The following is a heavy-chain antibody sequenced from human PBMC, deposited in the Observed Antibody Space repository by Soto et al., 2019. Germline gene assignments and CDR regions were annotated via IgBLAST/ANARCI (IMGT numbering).Heavy chain of an antibody. CDR2: ISWNSGSI. Sequence: PGGSLRLSCAASGFTFDDYAMHWVRQAPGKCLEWVAGISWNSGSIGYADSVKGRFTISRDNAKNSLYLQMNSLRAEDTALYYCAKDIAITIFGVVPAAFDIWGQGTMVTV. J-gene: IGHJ3*02. CDR1: GFTFDDYA. V-gene: IGHV3-9*01. CDR3: AKDIAITIFGVVPAAFDI. D-gene: IGHD3-3*01.